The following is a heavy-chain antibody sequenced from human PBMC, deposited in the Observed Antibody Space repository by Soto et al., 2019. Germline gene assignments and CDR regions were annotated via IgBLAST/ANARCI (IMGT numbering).Heavy chain of an antibody. V-gene: IGHV1-69*02. CDR1: GGTFSSYT. J-gene: IGHJ5*02. Sequence: QVQLVQSGAEMKKPGSSVKVSCKASGGTFSSYTLSWVRQAPGQGLEWMGRIIPILGIANYAQKFQGRVTITADKSTSTAYMELNSLRSDDTAVYYCARWKDGTGSPWFDTWGQGTLVTVSS. D-gene: IGHD3-10*01. CDR3: ARWKDGTGSPWFDT. CDR2: IIPILGIA.